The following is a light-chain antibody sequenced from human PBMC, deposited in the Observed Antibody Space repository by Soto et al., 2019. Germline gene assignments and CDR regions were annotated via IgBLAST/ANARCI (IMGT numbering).Light chain of an antibody. CDR3: QQYGSPPQT. J-gene: IGKJ1*01. CDR1: QSVRSSY. Sequence: ENLLTHYPGTLYFPPGERPLHACTASQSVRSSYLAWYQQKPGQAPRLLIYGASSRATGIPDRISGSWSGTDFTLTISSLEPEELSVDDGQQYGSPPQTVGQGTKGDIK. V-gene: IGKV3-20*01. CDR2: GAS.